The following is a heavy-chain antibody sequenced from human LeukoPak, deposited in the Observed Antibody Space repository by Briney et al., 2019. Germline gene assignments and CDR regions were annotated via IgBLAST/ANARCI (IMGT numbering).Heavy chain of an antibody. CDR1: GFTVSSNY. V-gene: IGHV3-66*01. D-gene: IGHD6-19*01. J-gene: IGHJ4*02. CDR2: IYNGGST. CDR3: ARASQWLAFDF. Sequence: WGSLRLSCAASGFTVSSNYMSWVRQAPGKGLEWVSVIYNGGSTNYADSVKGRFTISRDNSENTLYLQMNSLRDEDTAVYFCARASQWLAFDFWGQGTLVTVSS.